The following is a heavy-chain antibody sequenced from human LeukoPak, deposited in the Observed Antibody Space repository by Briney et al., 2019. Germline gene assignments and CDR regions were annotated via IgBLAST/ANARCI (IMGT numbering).Heavy chain of an antibody. CDR2: IVLGSGNT. V-gene: IGHV1-58*01. CDR1: GFTFTSSA. J-gene: IGHJ4*02. Sequence: ASVKVSCKASGFTFTSSAVQWVRQARGQRLEWIGWIVLGSGNTNYAQKFQERVTITRDMSTSTAYMELSSLRSEDTAVYYCAASPDYYDSSGYSYYFDYWGQGTLVTVSS. D-gene: IGHD3-22*01. CDR3: AASPDYYDSSGYSYYFDY.